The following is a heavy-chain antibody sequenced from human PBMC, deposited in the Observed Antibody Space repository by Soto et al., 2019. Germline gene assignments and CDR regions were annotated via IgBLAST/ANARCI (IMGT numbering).Heavy chain of an antibody. V-gene: IGHV4-4*07. D-gene: IGHD4-17*01. Sequence: SETLSLTCTVSGGSISSYYWSWIRQPAGKGLEWIGRIYTSGSTNYNPSLKSRVTMSVDTSKNQFSLKLSSVTAADTAVYYCARDGTPMTTVTTSYYFDYWGQGTLVTVSS. CDR1: GGSISSYY. CDR3: ARDGTPMTTVTTSYYFDY. J-gene: IGHJ4*02. CDR2: IYTSGST.